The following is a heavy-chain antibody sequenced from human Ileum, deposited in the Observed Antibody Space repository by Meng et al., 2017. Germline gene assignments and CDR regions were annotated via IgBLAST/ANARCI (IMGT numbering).Heavy chain of an antibody. CDR3: VRGPARETHDFDY. V-gene: IGHV4-34*01. J-gene: IGHJ4*02. CDR2: IHHSGRT. CDR1: GGSFIDSY. D-gene: IGHD1-26*01. Sequence: QRELNQWGAGLLQPSETLSPTSAGFGGSFIDSYWSCVRQSPGRGLEWIGQIHHSGRTNYKSPLERRVTISVDTSKSQFSLKLTSVTAADTAMYYCVRGPARETHDFDYWGQGALVTVSS.